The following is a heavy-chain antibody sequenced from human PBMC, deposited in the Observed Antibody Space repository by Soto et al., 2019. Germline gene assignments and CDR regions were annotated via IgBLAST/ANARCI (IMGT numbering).Heavy chain of an antibody. Sequence: EVQLVESGGGLVQPGGSLRLSCAASGFTVSSNYMGWVRQAPGKGLEWVSVIYSGGSTYYADSVKGRFTISRHNSKNTLYLQMNSLRAEDTAVYYCASPIAVAGTGGAFDIWGQGTMVTVSS. CDR2: IYSGGST. J-gene: IGHJ3*02. V-gene: IGHV3-53*04. D-gene: IGHD6-19*01. CDR1: GFTVSSNY. CDR3: ASPIAVAGTGGAFDI.